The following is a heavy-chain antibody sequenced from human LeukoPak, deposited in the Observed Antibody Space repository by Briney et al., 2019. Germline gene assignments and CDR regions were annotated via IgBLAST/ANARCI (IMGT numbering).Heavy chain of an antibody. V-gene: IGHV3-23*01. J-gene: IGHJ5*02. CDR2: ISGSGGSF. D-gene: IGHD2-8*01. Sequence: GGSLRLSCATSGFTFSSYAMSWVRQAPGKGLEWVSGISGSGGSFYYADSVKGRFTISRDNSKNTLFLQMNSLRAEDTAVYYCATPWGTKDVYWFDPWGQGTPVTVSS. CDR3: ATPWGTKDVYWFDP. CDR1: GFTFSSYA.